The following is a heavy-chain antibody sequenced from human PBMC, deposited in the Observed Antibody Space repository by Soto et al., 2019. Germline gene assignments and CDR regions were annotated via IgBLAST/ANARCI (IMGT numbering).Heavy chain of an antibody. CDR1: GGTFSRYA. CDR3: VPLPPSDISGRPGLDV. D-gene: IGHD5-12*01. CDR2: IIPLFATT. V-gene: IGHV1-69*01. J-gene: IGHJ6*02. Sequence: QVQLVQSGAEVKKPGSSVKVSCKTSGGTFSRYAISWVRQAPGQGLEWMGGIIPLFATTNYAQKFQGRVTITADESTSTVYMELSSLRSEDTAVYYCVPLPPSDISGRPGLDVWGQGTTVTVTS.